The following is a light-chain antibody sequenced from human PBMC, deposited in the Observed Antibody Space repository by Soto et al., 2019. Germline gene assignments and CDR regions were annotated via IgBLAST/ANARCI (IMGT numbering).Light chain of an antibody. CDR1: QSVTSSH. V-gene: IGKV3-20*01. Sequence: EIVLTQTPGTLSLSPGERATLSCRASQSVTSSHLAWYQQKPGQAPRLLIYGASTRATGIPDRFSGSGSDTDFSLTIRRLDPEDFAMYYCQQYGNSPYTFGQGTKLEIK. J-gene: IGKJ2*01. CDR3: QQYGNSPYT. CDR2: GAS.